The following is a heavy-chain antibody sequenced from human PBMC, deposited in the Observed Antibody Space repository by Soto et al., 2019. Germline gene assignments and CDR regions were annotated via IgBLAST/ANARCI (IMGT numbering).Heavy chain of an antibody. CDR1: GFTFSEYN. J-gene: IGHJ4*02. CDR2: ITHSGTYV. V-gene: IGHV3-21*01. Sequence: DVQLVESGGGLVRPGGSLRLSCTASGFTFSEYNMSWVRQAPGKGLEWVSSITHSGTYVYYADSVKGRFTISRDSASNSLFLQMTSLRAEDTAVYHCARARGNDWYSDYWGQGTLVTVSS. CDR3: ARARGNDWYSDY. D-gene: IGHD5-12*01.